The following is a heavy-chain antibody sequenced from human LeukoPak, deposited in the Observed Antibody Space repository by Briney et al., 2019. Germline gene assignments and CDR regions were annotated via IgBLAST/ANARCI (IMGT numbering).Heavy chain of an antibody. CDR2: ISPNGNTI. Sequence: PGGSLRLSCAAAGFTFSDRYMSWIRQDPGKGMEWVAYISPNGNTIHYADSVKGRFTISRDNAKNALFLQVNSLRAEDTAMYYCATETGWLFDYWGQRTLVTVAS. V-gene: IGHV3-11*04. J-gene: IGHJ4*02. CDR3: ATETGWLFDY. D-gene: IGHD5-12*01. CDR1: GFTFSDRY.